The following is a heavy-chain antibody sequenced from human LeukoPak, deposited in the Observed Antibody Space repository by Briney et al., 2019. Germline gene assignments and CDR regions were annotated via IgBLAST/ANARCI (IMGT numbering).Heavy chain of an antibody. CDR1: GFTFSSYS. CDR3: ARNMVRGGDAFDI. Sequence: GGSPRLSCAASGFTFSSYSMNWVRQAPGKGLEWVSSISSSSSYIYYADSVKGRFTISRDNAKNSLYLQMNSLRAEDTAVYYCARNMVRGGDAFDIWGQGTMVTVSS. J-gene: IGHJ3*02. CDR2: ISSSSSYI. D-gene: IGHD3-10*01. V-gene: IGHV3-21*01.